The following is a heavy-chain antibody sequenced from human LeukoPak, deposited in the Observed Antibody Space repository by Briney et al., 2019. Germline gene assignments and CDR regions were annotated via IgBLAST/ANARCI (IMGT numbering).Heavy chain of an antibody. CDR3: ARPATKYSGSFYFDY. J-gene: IGHJ4*02. V-gene: IGHV4-39*01. D-gene: IGHD1-26*01. Sequence: KASETLSLTCTVSGGSISSSSYYWGWIRQPPGKGLEWIGSIYYSGSTYYNPSLKSRVTISVDTSKNQFSLKLSSVTAADPAVYYCARPATKYSGSFYFDYWGQGTLVTVSS. CDR2: IYYSGST. CDR1: GGSISSSSYY.